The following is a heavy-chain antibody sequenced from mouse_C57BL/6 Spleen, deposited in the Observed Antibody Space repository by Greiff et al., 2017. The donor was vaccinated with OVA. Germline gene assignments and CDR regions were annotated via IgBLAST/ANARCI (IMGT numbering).Heavy chain of an antibody. CDR3: ARGGYCDDDAAWFAY. V-gene: IGHV1-81*01. CDR2: IYPRSGNT. J-gene: IGHJ3*01. D-gene: IGHD2-4*01. CDR1: GYTFTSYG. Sequence: VQLQQSGAELARPGASVKLSCKASGYTFTSYGISWVKQRTGQGLEWIGEIYPRSGNTYYNEKFKGKATLTADKSSSTAYMELRSLTSEDSAVYFCARGGYCDDDAAWFAYWGQGTLVTVSA.